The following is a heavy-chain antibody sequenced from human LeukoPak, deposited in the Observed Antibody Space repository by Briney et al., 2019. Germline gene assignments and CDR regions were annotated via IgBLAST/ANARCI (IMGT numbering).Heavy chain of an antibody. CDR2: ISGSGGST. CDR3: AKGSSSGTYFDY. Sequence: GGSLRLSCAASGFTFSSYSMNWVRQAPGKGLEWVSAISGSGGSTYYADSVKGRFTISRDNSKNTLYLQLKSLRAEDTAVYYCAKGSSSGTYFDYWGQETLVTVSS. J-gene: IGHJ4*02. D-gene: IGHD1-26*01. CDR1: GFTFSSYS. V-gene: IGHV3-23*01.